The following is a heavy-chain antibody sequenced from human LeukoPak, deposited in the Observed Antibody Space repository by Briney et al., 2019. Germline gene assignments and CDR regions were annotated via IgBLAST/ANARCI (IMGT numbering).Heavy chain of an antibody. J-gene: IGHJ6*03. V-gene: IGHV3-74*01. CDR1: GFTFSSYW. CDR3: ARVARGDYYYYYMDV. D-gene: IGHD3-10*01. Sequence: PGGSLRLSCAASGFTFSSYWMHWVRQAPGKGLVWLSRIHNDGSSTSYADSVQGRFTISRDNAKNTLYLQMNSLRAEDTALYYCARVARGDYYYYYMDVWGKGTTVTVSS. CDR2: IHNDGSST.